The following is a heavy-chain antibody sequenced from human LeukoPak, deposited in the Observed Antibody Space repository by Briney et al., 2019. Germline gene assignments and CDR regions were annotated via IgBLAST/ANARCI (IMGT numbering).Heavy chain of an antibody. CDR1: GFTFTSYA. J-gene: IGHJ4*02. CDR3: ARVDGSSLSRARFDY. V-gene: IGHV3-23*01. D-gene: IGHD6-6*01. Sequence: PGGSLRLSCAASGFTFTSYAVNCVRQAPGKGLEWVSAISGDGTFIYYAESVKGRFTISRDSSKSTVYLQMNTLRAEDTAIYYCARVDGSSLSRARFDYWGPGTLVTVSS. CDR2: ISGDGTFI.